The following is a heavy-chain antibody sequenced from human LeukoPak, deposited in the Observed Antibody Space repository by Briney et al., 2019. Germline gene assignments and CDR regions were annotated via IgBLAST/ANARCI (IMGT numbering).Heavy chain of an antibody. CDR1: GGSFSGYY. CDR3: ARGRRLVTGTTKRGYYMDV. CDR2: INHSGST. Sequence: SETLSLTCAVYGGSFSGYYWSWLRQPPGEGLEWIGEINHSGSTNYNPSLKSRVTISVDTSKNQFSLKLSSVTAADTAVYYCARGRRLVTGTTKRGYYMDVWGKGTTVTVSS. V-gene: IGHV4-34*01. D-gene: IGHD1-7*01. J-gene: IGHJ6*03.